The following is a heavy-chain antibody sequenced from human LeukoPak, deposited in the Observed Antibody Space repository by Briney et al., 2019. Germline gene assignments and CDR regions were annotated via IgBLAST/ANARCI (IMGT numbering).Heavy chain of an antibody. Sequence: PGGSLRLSCEASGFTFSSYSMNWVRQAPGKGLEWISYISTSTTTIYYANSVKGRFTISRDNAKKSLYLQMNSLRVEDTGVYYCARVAEAAAFDYWGQGTLVTVSS. CDR1: GFTFSSYS. V-gene: IGHV3-48*01. CDR2: ISTSTTTI. CDR3: ARVAEAAAFDY. D-gene: IGHD6-13*01. J-gene: IGHJ4*02.